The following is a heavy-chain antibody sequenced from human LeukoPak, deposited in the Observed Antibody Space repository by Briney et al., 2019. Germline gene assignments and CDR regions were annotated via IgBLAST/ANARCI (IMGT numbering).Heavy chain of an antibody. V-gene: IGHV3-23*01. CDR2: ISGRGGST. CDR1: GFTFSSYA. CDR3: AKDLSGIGAYTNYDILTGYYRGGFDY. J-gene: IGHJ4*02. Sequence: PGGSLRLSCAASGFTFSSYAMSWVRQAPGKGLEWVSAISGRGGSTYYADSVKGRFTISRDNSKNTLYLQMNSLRAEDTAVYYCAKDLSGIGAYTNYDILTGYYRGGFDYWGQGTLVTVSS. D-gene: IGHD3-9*01.